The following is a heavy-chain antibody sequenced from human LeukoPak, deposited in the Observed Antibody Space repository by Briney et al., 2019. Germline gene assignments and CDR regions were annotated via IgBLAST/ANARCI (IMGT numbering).Heavy chain of an antibody. CDR3: AREVVVTEYLYYFDY. CDR1: GFTFSSYS. J-gene: IGHJ4*02. Sequence: PGGSLRLSCAASGFTFSSYSMNWVRQAPGKGLEWVSSISSSSSYIYYADSVKGRFTISRDNAKNSLYLQMNSLRAEDTAVYYCAREVVVTEYLYYFDYWGQGTLVTVSS. V-gene: IGHV3-21*01. CDR2: ISSSSSYI. D-gene: IGHD2-21*02.